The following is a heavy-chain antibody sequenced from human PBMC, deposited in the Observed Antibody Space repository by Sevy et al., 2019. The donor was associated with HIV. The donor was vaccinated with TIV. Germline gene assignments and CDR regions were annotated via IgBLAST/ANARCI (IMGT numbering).Heavy chain of an antibody. CDR3: AGGRPNDYGDYVGGFYGMDV. Sequence: SETLSLTCTVSGGSISSYYWSWIRQPPGKGLEWIGYIYYSGSTNYNPSLKSRVTISVDTSKNQFSLKLSSVTAADTAVYYCAGGRPNDYGDYVGGFYGMDVWGQGTTVTVSS. V-gene: IGHV4-59*01. CDR2: IYYSGST. J-gene: IGHJ6*02. CDR1: GGSISSYY. D-gene: IGHD4-17*01.